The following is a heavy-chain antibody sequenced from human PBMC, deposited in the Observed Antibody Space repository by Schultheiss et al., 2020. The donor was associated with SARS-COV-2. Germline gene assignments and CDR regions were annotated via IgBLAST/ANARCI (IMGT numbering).Heavy chain of an antibody. D-gene: IGHD3-3*01. V-gene: IGHV4-59*01. CDR1: GGSISSYY. CDR2: IYYSGST. J-gene: IGHJ6*02. Sequence: GSLRLSCTVSGGSISSYYWSWIRQPPGKGLEWIGYIYYSGSTNYNPSLKSRVTISVDTSKNQFSLKLSSVTAADTAVYYCARDSPFTYDFWTGYSGSFYYYGMDVWGQGTTVTVSS. CDR3: ARDSPFTYDFWTGYSGSFYYYGMDV.